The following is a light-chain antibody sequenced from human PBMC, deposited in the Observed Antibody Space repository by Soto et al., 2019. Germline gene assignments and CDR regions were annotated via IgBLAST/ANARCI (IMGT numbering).Light chain of an antibody. J-gene: IGLJ2*01. V-gene: IGLV1-44*01. Sequence: QSVLTQPTSASGTPGQRVTISCSGSTSNIGSNTVNWYQQLPGTAPKLLIYSNNHRPSGVPDRLSGSKSGTSASLAIRGLQSEDESDYYYAAWDDSLNGRVFGGGTKLTVL. CDR3: AAWDDSLNGRV. CDR1: TSNIGSNT. CDR2: SNN.